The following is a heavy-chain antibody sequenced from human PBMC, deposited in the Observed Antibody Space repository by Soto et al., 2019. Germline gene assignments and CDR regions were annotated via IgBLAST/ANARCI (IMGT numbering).Heavy chain of an antibody. V-gene: IGHV5-10-1*01. Sequence: GESLKISCKGSGYIFSDYWMSWVRQEPVKGLEWLGRIDPTDSYKDYSPSFPGHVTMSVDKSIRTAYLEWSSLKASDSAMYYCARQKWAEALDIWGQGTMVTVS. D-gene: IGHD1-26*01. J-gene: IGHJ3*02. CDR2: IDPTDSYK. CDR3: ARQKWAEALDI. CDR1: GYIFSDYW.